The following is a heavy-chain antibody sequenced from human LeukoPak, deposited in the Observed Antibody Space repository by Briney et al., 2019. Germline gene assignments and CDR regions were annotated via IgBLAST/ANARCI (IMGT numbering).Heavy chain of an antibody. Sequence: GGSLRLSCAASGFTFSSSWMHWVRQAPGKGLEWVSRINTQGTYTNYADSVKGRFTISRDNAKNTLYLQMSSLRADDTAVYYCVIDLGDYNDFWGQGTLVSVSS. CDR3: VIDLGDYNDF. CDR2: INTQGTYT. V-gene: IGHV3-74*01. D-gene: IGHD2-15*01. CDR1: GFTFSSSW. J-gene: IGHJ4*02.